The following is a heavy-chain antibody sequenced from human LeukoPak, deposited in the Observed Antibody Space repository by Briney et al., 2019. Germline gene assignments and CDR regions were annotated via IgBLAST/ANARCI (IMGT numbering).Heavy chain of an antibody. V-gene: IGHV3-53*01. D-gene: IGHD3-10*01. CDR3: AREGVGSYYFDY. CDR2: TYSDSST. CDR1: ANYW. J-gene: IGHJ4*02. Sequence: GGSLRLSCVASANYWMHWVRQAPGKGLEWVSVTYSDSSTYYADSVKGRFTISRDNSKNTLYLQMNNLRAEDTAVYYCAREGVGSYYFDYWGQGTLVTVSS.